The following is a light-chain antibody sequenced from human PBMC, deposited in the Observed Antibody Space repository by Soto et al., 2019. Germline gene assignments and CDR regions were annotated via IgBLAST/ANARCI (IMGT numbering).Light chain of an antibody. CDR3: SSYTMSRTVV. J-gene: IGLJ2*01. Sequence: QSVLTQPASVSGSPGQSITISCTGTSSDVGGYNYVSWYQQHPGKAPQLMIYDVPDRPSGVSNRFSGSKSGNTASLTISGLQAEDEADYYCSSYTMSRTVVFGGGTKLTVL. CDR2: DVP. V-gene: IGLV2-14*01. CDR1: SSDVGGYNY.